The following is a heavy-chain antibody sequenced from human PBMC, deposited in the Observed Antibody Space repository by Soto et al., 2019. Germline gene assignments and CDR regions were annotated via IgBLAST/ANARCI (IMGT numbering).Heavy chain of an antibody. D-gene: IGHD3-10*01. CDR2: IWYDGSNK. Sequence: QVQLVESGGGVVQPGRSLRLSCAASGFTFSSYGTHWVRQAPGKGLEWVAVIWYDGSNKFYADSVKGRFTISRDNSKDTLLLQMSSLGAEDTAVYDGASEGKVFDYWGQGTLVTFSS. CDR3: ASEGKVFDY. CDR1: GFTFSSYG. J-gene: IGHJ4*02. V-gene: IGHV3-33*01.